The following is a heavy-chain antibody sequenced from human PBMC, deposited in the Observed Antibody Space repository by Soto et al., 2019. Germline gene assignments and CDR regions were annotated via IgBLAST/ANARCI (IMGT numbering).Heavy chain of an antibody. D-gene: IGHD3-22*01. CDR1: GYTFTSYD. Sequence: QVQLVQSGAEVKKPGASVKVSCKASGYTFTSYDINWVRQATGQGLEWMGWMNPNSGNTSYAQKFQGRVTMTRNTSISTSYMELSSLRAEDTAVYYCAREKSSGSYYDYWGQGTLVTVSS. CDR3: AREKSSGSYYDY. CDR2: MNPNSGNT. J-gene: IGHJ4*02. V-gene: IGHV1-8*01.